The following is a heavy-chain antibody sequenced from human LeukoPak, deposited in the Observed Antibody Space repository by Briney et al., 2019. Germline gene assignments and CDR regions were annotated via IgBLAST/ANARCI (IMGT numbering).Heavy chain of an antibody. D-gene: IGHD3-3*01. CDR1: GFTFSSYA. CDR2: ISGSGGST. Sequence: GGSLRLSCAASGFTFSSYAMSWVRQAPGKGLDWVSAISGSGGSTYYADSVKGRFTISRDNFKNTLYLQMNSVRAEDTAVYYCAKDADFWSGYYVYYFDYWGQGTLVTVSS. CDR3: AKDADFWSGYYVYYFDY. J-gene: IGHJ4*02. V-gene: IGHV3-23*01.